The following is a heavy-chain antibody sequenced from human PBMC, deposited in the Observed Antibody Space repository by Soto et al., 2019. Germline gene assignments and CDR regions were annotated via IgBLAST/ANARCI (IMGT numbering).Heavy chain of an antibody. CDR1: GYTFTSYY. Sequence: ASVKVSCKAFGYTFTSYYMHGVRQAPGQGLEWMGIINPSGCSTSYAQKFQGRVTMTRDTSTSTVYMELSSLRSEDTAVYYCARETRSAVAGDFFYYYGMDVWGQGTTVTVSS. CDR2: INPSGCST. J-gene: IGHJ6*02. D-gene: IGHD6-19*01. V-gene: IGHV1-46*01. CDR3: ARETRSAVAGDFFYYYGMDV.